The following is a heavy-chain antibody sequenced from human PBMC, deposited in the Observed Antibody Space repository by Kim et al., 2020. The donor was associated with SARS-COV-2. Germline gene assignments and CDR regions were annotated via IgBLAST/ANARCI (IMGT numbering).Heavy chain of an antibody. CDR3: AKDSPRAGGSLDY. CDR2: ISYDGSNK. V-gene: IGHV3-30*18. D-gene: IGHD3-16*01. Sequence: GGSLRLSCAASGFTFSSYGMHWVRQAPGKGLEWVAVISYDGSNKYYADSVKGRFTISRDNSKNTLYLQMNSLRAEDTAVYYCAKDSPRAGGSLDYWGQGT. J-gene: IGHJ4*02. CDR1: GFTFSSYG.